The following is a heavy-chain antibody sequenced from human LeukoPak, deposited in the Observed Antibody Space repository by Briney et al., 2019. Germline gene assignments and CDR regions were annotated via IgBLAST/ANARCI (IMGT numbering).Heavy chain of an antibody. CDR2: IYHSGST. CDR1: GGSISSSNW. J-gene: IGHJ4*02. Sequence: TSETLSLTCGVSGGSISSSNWWTWVRQPPGKGLEWIGEIYHSGSTNYNPSLKSRVTISVDKSKNQFSLKLSSVTAADTAIYYCARAGGSSDYWDQGTLVTVSS. V-gene: IGHV4-4*02. D-gene: IGHD2-15*01. CDR3: ARAGGSSDY.